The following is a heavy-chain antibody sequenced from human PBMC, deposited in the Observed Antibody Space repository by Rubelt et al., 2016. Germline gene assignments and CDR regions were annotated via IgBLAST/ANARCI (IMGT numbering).Heavy chain of an antibody. CDR1: GFTFSNCA. Sequence: DVQLLESGGGLVQPGGSLRLSCAASGFTFSNCAMHWVRQAPGKGLEWVSDLSGSGGSTYYADSVKGRFTISRDNSKNTMDLQMNSLRGEDTAVYYCAKGTDSRPRYGVDVWGQGTTVTVSS. J-gene: IGHJ6*02. CDR2: LSGSGGST. V-gene: IGHV3-23*01. CDR3: AKGTDSRPRYGVDV. D-gene: IGHD2-15*01.